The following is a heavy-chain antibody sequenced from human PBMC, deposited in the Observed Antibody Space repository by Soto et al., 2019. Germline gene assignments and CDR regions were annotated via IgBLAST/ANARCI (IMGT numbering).Heavy chain of an antibody. D-gene: IGHD2-21*02. J-gene: IGHJ3*02. CDR3: ARDKRTLAYCGGDCYPGGGAFDI. V-gene: IGHV4-31*03. Sequence: QVQLQESGPGLVKPSQTLSLTCTVSGGSISSGGYYWSWSRQHQGKGLEWIGYIYYSGSTYYNPSLKSRVTISVDTSKNQFSLQLSSVTAADTAVYYCARDKRTLAYCGGDCYPGGGAFDIWGQGTMVTVSS. CDR2: IYYSGST. CDR1: GGSISSGGYY.